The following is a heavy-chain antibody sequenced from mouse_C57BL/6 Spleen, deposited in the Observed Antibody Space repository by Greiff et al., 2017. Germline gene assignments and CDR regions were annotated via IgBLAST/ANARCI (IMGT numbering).Heavy chain of an antibody. V-gene: IGHV5-9-1*02. J-gene: IGHJ3*01. Sequence: EVKLMESGEGLVKPGGSLKLSCAASGFTFSSYAMSWVRQTPEKRLEWVAYISSGDDYIYYADTVKGRFTISRDKARNTLYLQMSSLKSEDTALYYCTRVWDYGWFAYWGQGTLVTVSA. D-gene: IGHD2-4*01. CDR1: GFTFSSYA. CDR3: TRVWDYGWFAY. CDR2: ISSGDDYI.